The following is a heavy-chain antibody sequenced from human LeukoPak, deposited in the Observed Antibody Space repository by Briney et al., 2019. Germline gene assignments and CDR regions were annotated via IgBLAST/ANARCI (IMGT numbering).Heavy chain of an antibody. CDR1: GYSFTSYW. D-gene: IGHD3-10*01. V-gene: IGHV5-51*01. J-gene: IGHJ6*04. CDR2: IYPGDSDT. Sequence: GESLKISCKGSGYSFTSYWIGWVRQMPGKGLEWMGIIYPGDSDTRYSPSFRGQVTISADKSISTAYLQWSSLKASDTAMYYCARLAGELDYYYGMDVWGKGTTATVPS. CDR3: ARLAGELDYYYGMDV.